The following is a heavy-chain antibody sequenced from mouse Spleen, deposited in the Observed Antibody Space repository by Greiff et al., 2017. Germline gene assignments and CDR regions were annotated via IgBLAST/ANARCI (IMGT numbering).Heavy chain of an antibody. CDR2: ISSGSSTI. CDR1: GFTFSDYG. J-gene: IGHJ3*01. V-gene: IGHV5-17*01. CDR3: ARSSRGPWFAY. Sequence: EVKLMESGGGLVKPGGSLKLSCAASGFTFSDYGMHWVRQAPEKGLEWVTYISSGSSTIYYADTVKGRFTISRDNAKNTLFLQMTSLRSEDTAMYYCARSSRGPWFAYWGQGTLVTVSA.